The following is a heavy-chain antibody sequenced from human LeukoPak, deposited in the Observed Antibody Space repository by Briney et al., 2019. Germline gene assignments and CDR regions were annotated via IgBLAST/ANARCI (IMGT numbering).Heavy chain of an antibody. CDR3: ASAGARSWAFDI. CDR2: INWNGGST. CDR1: GFTFDDYG. Sequence: GGSLRLSCAASGFTFDDYGMSWVRQAPGKGLEWVSGINWNGGSTGYADSVKGRFTISRDNAKNSLYLQMNSLRAEDTAVYYCASAGARSWAFDIWGQGTMVTVSS. J-gene: IGHJ3*02. V-gene: IGHV3-20*04. D-gene: IGHD3-10*01.